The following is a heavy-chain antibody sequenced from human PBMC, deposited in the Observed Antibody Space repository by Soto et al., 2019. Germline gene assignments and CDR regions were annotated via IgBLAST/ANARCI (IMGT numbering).Heavy chain of an antibody. D-gene: IGHD5-18*01. Sequence: SETLSLTCAVYGGSFSGYYWSWIRQPPGKGLEWIGEINHSGSTNYNPSLKSRVTISLDTSKSQLSLKLSSATAADTALYYCAGRRDGYSLFDYWGQGTLVTVSS. CDR1: GGSFSGYY. V-gene: IGHV4-34*01. J-gene: IGHJ4*02. CDR3: AGRRDGYSLFDY. CDR2: INHSGST.